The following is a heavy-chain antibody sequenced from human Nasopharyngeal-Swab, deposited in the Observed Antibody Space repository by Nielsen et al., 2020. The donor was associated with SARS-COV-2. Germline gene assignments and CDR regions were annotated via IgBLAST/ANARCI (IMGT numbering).Heavy chain of an antibody. CDR3: ARDRSSSGWYEVDY. J-gene: IGHJ4*02. Sequence: GESLKISCAASGFTFSSYAMSWVRQAPGKGLEWVSVIYSGGSSTYYADSVKGRFTISRDNSKNTLYLQMNSLRAEDTAVYYCARDRSSSGWYEVDYWGQGTLVTVSS. CDR1: GFTFSSYA. CDR2: IYSGGSST. V-gene: IGHV3-23*03. D-gene: IGHD6-19*01.